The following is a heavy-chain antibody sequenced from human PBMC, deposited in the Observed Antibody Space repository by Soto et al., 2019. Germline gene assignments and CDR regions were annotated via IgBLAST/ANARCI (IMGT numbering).Heavy chain of an antibody. V-gene: IGHV1-2*02. CDR1: GYTFTGYS. Sequence: GASVKVSCKASGYTFTGYSIYWVRQAPGQGLEWVGWVNPNSGDTNYAQNFQGRVTMTRDTSITTAYMELSRLRSDDTAVYYCARKLVRDSWSLGGWFDPWGQGTLVTVSS. J-gene: IGHJ5*02. CDR2: VNPNSGDT. CDR3: ARKLVRDSWSLGGWFDP. D-gene: IGHD6-13*01.